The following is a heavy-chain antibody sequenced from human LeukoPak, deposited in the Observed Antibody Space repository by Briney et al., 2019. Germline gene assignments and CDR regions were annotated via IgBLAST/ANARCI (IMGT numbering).Heavy chain of an antibody. V-gene: IGHV3-23*01. CDR1: GFTFTIYA. D-gene: IGHD2-15*01. CDR3: ARSLRSPRYCIDDTCYFDY. CDR2: ISGLGDNT. Sequence: GGSLRLSFAASGFTFTIYAMSWVRQAPGKGLEWVSGISGLGDNTYYVDSVKGRFTISRDNAKNTQYLQINSLRVGDTAVYYCARSLRSPRYCIDDTCYFDYWGQGTLVTVSS. J-gene: IGHJ4*02.